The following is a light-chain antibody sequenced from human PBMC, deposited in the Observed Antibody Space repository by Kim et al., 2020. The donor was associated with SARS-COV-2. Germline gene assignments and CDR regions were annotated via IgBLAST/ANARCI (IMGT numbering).Light chain of an antibody. J-gene: IGKJ4*01. CDR2: GAS. CDR3: QQYNNWPPRTT. CDR1: QSVSSN. Sequence: EMVMTQSPATLSVSPGERATLSCRAGQSVSSNLAWYHQKPGQAPRLLIYGASTRATGIPARFSGSGSGTEFTLTISSLQSEDFAVYYCQQYNNWPPRTTFGGGTKVDIK. V-gene: IGKV3-15*01.